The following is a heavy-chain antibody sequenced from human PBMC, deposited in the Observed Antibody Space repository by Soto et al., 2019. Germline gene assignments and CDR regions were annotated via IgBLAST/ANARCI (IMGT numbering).Heavy chain of an antibody. J-gene: IGHJ6*02. D-gene: IGHD6-19*01. CDR2: ISGSGTST. V-gene: IGHV3-23*01. Sequence: EVQLLESGGGLVQPGGSLRLSCAASGFTFSSYVMSWVRQAPGKGLEWVSGISGSGTSTYYADSVKGRFTISRDNSKNTLYLQMSSLRAEDTAVYYCAPTEQWLVSLYYYGMDVWGQGTTVTVSS. CDR3: APTEQWLVSLYYYGMDV. CDR1: GFTFSSYV.